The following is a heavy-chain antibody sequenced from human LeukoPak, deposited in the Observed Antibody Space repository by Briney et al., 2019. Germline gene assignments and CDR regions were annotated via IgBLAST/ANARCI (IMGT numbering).Heavy chain of an antibody. Sequence: GGSLRLSCAASGFTFSSYTMNWVRQAPGKGLEWVSSISSRSSYIYYADSVKGRFTISRDNAKNSLYLQMNSLRAEDTAVYYCARDRGGSFYRSYGFDIWGQGTMVTVSS. V-gene: IGHV3-21*01. D-gene: IGHD2-15*01. CDR1: GFTFSSYT. CDR2: ISSRSSYI. CDR3: ARDRGGSFYRSYGFDI. J-gene: IGHJ3*02.